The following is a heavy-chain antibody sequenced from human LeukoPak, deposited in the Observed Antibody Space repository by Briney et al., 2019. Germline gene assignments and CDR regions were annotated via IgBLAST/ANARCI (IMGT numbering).Heavy chain of an antibody. CDR2: ISGSGGST. D-gene: IGHD6-6*01. Sequence: GGSLRLSCAASGFTFSSYAMSWVRQAPGKGLEWVSAISGSGGSTDYADSVKGRFTISRDNSKDTLYLQMNSLRAEDTAVYYCAKDQSIAARFFHYWGQGTLVTVSS. J-gene: IGHJ4*02. V-gene: IGHV3-23*01. CDR3: AKDQSIAARFFHY. CDR1: GFTFSSYA.